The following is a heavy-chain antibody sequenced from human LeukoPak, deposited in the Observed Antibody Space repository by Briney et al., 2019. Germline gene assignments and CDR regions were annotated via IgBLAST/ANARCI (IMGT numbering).Heavy chain of an antibody. CDR3: AKDLGQYSGSYYNY. CDR2: ISGSGGST. CDR1: GFTFSSYA. Sequence: PGGSLRLSCAASGFTFSSYAMSWVRQAPGKGLEWVSAISGSGGSTYYADSVKGRFTISRDNSKSTLYLQMNSLRAEDTAVYYCAKDLGQYSGSYYNYWGQGTLVTVSS. D-gene: IGHD1-26*01. J-gene: IGHJ4*02. V-gene: IGHV3-23*01.